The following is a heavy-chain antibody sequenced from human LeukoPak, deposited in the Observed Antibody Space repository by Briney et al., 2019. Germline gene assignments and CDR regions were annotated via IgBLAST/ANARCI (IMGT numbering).Heavy chain of an antibody. CDR2: TNWNGGST. V-gene: IGHV3-20*04. CDR1: GFTFDDYG. J-gene: IGHJ3*02. Sequence: SGGSLRLSCAASGFTFDDYGMNWVRQAPGKGLEWVSGTNWNGGSTYYADSVKGRFTISRDNAKNSLYLQMNSLRAEDTALYYCARDHNAYDIWGQGTMVTVSS. CDR3: ARDHNAYDI.